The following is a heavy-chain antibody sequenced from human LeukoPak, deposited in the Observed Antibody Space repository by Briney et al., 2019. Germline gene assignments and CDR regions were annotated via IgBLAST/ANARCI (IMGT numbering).Heavy chain of an antibody. V-gene: IGHV4-61*01. Sequence: SETLSLTCTVSGGSVSSTSYSWSWIRQPPGKGLEWIGYIYYSGSTNYNPSLKSRVTTSIDTSKNQFSLRLNPVSAADTAVYYCARVDSFKWFDPWGQGTLVTVSS. CDR1: GGSVSSTSYS. CDR2: IYYSGST. J-gene: IGHJ5*02. CDR3: ARVDSFKWFDP. D-gene: IGHD2-2*03.